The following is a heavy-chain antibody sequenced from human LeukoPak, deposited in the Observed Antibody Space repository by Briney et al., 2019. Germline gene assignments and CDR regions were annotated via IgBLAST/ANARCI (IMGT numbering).Heavy chain of an antibody. CDR2: INSDGSST. CDR3: ARVGTTWFDP. Sequence: PGGSLTLPCAASGLTYSRYWIYWLRQARGKALVWVSRINSDGSSTSYADSAKGRFTISRDNAKNTVSLQMNSLRAEDTAVYYCARVGTTWFDPWGQGTLVTVSS. CDR1: GLTYSRYW. D-gene: IGHD7-27*01. J-gene: IGHJ5*02. V-gene: IGHV3-74*01.